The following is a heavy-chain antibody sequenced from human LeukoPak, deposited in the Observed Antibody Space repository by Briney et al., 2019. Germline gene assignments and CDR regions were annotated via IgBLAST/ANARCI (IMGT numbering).Heavy chain of an antibody. CDR2: ISYDGSNK. CDR3: ARGDDILTGAPYYYYGMDV. CDR1: GFTFSSYA. D-gene: IGHD3-9*01. J-gene: IGHJ6*04. V-gene: IGHV3-30*04. Sequence: GGSLLLSCAASGFTFSSYAMHWVCQAPGKGLEWVAVISYDGSNKYYADSVKGRFTISRDNSKNTLYLQMNSLRAEDTAVYYCARGDDILTGAPYYYYGMDVWGKGTTVTVSS.